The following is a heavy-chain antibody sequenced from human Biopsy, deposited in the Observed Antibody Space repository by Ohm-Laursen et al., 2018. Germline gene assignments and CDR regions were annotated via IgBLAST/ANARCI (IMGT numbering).Heavy chain of an antibody. CDR3: VKDRGGARASFHY. CDR2: INRDSDTA. V-gene: IGHV3-9*01. D-gene: IGHD3-16*01. J-gene: IGHJ4*02. CDR1: GFIFDDYD. Sequence: SLRLSCAASGFIFDDYDMHWVRQAPGKGLEWVSRINRDSDTADYVDSVRGRFAISRDNARKTLFLQMNSLRPEDTALYYCVKDRGGARASFHYWGQGIRVAVSS.